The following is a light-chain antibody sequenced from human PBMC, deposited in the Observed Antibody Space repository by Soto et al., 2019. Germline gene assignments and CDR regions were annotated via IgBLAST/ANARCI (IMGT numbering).Light chain of an antibody. V-gene: IGLV2-23*02. CDR1: SSDAGSYNL. Sequence: QSVLTQPASVSGSPGQSITISCTGTSSDAGSYNLVSWYQQHPGKAPKLMIYEVSKRPSGVSNRFSGSKSGNTASLTISGLQAEDEADYYCCSYAGSSTLFGTGTKVTVL. CDR2: EVS. J-gene: IGLJ1*01. CDR3: CSYAGSSTL.